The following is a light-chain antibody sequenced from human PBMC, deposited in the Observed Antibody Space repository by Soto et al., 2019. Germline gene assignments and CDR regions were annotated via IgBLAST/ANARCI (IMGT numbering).Light chain of an antibody. V-gene: IGKV3-20*01. CDR3: QQYGTSIT. CDR1: QSVSSY. CDR2: AAS. Sequence: EIVLTQSPSTLSLSPGERATLSCRASQSVSSYLAWYQQKPGQAPRLLIYAASSRATGIPDRLSGSGSGTDFTLTISRLEPEDFAVYYCQQYGTSITFGQGTRLEIK. J-gene: IGKJ5*01.